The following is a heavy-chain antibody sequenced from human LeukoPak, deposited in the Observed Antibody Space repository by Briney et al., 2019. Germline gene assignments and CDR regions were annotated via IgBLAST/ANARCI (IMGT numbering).Heavy chain of an antibody. CDR3: ARSYLGYCSSTSCQSDYYYYYMDV. V-gene: IGHV4-30-2*01. D-gene: IGHD2-2*01. Sequence: PSQTLSLTCTVSSGSISIGGYYWSWIRQPPGKGLEWIGEINHSGSTNYNPSLKSRVTISVDTSKNQFSLKLSSVTAADTAVYYCARSYLGYCSSTSCQSDYYYYYMDVWGKGTTVTVSS. CDR1: SGSISIGGYY. CDR2: INHSGST. J-gene: IGHJ6*03.